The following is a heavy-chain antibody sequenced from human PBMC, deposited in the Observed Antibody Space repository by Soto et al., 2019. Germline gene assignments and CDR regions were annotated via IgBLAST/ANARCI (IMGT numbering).Heavy chain of an antibody. J-gene: IGHJ4*02. CDR1: GGSFSGYY. D-gene: IGHD3-3*01. V-gene: IGHV4-34*01. CDR2: INHSGST. CDR3: ASDYDFWSGYYIY. Sequence: LETLSLTCAVYGGSFSGYYLSWIRQPPGKGLEWIGEINHSGSTNYNPSLKSRVTISVDTSKNQFSLKLSSVTAADTAVYYCASDYDFWSGYYIYWGQGTLVTVSS.